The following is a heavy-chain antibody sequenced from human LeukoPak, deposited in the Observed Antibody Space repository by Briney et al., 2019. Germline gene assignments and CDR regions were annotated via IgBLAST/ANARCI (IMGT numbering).Heavy chain of an antibody. Sequence: GASVTVSCKASGYTFTSYGISWVRQAPGQGLEWMGWISAYNGNTNYAQKLQGRVTMTTDTSTSTAYMELRSLRSDDTAVYYCARDFVASLPAAINWFDPWGQGTLVTVSS. CDR1: GYTFTSYG. D-gene: IGHD2-2*01. CDR2: ISAYNGNT. V-gene: IGHV1-18*01. J-gene: IGHJ5*02. CDR3: ARDFVASLPAAINWFDP.